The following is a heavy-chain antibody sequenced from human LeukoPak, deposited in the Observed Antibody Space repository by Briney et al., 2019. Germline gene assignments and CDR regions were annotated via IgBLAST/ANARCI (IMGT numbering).Heavy chain of an antibody. CDR3: ARDANLMWEY. CDR2: IKQDGSEK. D-gene: IGHD1-26*01. CDR1: GFTFSRYW. J-gene: IGHJ4*02. Sequence: GGSPRLSCAASGFTFSRYWMSWVRQAPGKGLEWVANIKQDGSEKDYVDSVKGRFTISRDNAKNSLYLQMNSLRAEDTAVYYCARDANLMWEYWGQGTLVTVSS. V-gene: IGHV3-7*01.